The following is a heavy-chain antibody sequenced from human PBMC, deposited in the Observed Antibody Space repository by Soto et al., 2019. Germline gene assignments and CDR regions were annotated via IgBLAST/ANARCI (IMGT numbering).Heavy chain of an antibody. CDR1: GFTFSNAW. D-gene: IGHD2-15*01. Sequence: GGSLRLSCAASGFTFSNAWMNWVRQAPGKGLEWVGRIKSKTDGGTTDYAAPGKGRFTTSRDDSKKTLYLQMNSLKTEDTAVYYCTAVAAGYRLDYYYYGMDVWGQGTTVTVSS. V-gene: IGHV3-15*07. CDR2: IKSKTDGGTT. CDR3: TAVAAGYRLDYYYYGMDV. J-gene: IGHJ6*02.